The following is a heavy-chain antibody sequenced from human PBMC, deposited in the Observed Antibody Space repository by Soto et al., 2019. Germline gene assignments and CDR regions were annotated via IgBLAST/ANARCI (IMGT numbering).Heavy chain of an antibody. V-gene: IGHV4-34*01. J-gene: IGHJ5*02. Sequence: SETLSLTCAVYGGSFSGYYWSWIRQPPGKGLEWIGEINHSGSTNYNPSLKSRVTISVDTSKNQFSLKLSSVTAADTAVYYCARQMTGAARPRFSWLDPWGQGTLVTVSS. D-gene: IGHD6-6*01. CDR2: INHSGST. CDR1: GGSFSGYY. CDR3: ARQMTGAARPRFSWLDP.